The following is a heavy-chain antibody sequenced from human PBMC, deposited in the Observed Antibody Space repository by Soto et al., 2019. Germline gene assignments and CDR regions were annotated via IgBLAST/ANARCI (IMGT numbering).Heavy chain of an antibody. CDR2: IDPSDSYT. V-gene: IGHV5-10-1*01. Sequence: PGESLKISCKGSGYSFTSYWISWVRQMPGKGLEWVGRIDPSDSYTNYSPSFQGHVTISADKSISTAYLQWSSLKASDTAMYYCARTDSSGYYVGYYYGMDVCGQGTTFTVS. CDR1: GYSFTSYW. CDR3: ARTDSSGYYVGYYYGMDV. D-gene: IGHD3-22*01. J-gene: IGHJ6*02.